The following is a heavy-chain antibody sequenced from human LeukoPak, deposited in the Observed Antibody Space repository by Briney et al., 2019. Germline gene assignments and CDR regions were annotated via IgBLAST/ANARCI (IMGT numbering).Heavy chain of an antibody. Sequence: SETLSLTCTVSGGSLSSSSYYWGWIRQPPGKGLEWIGSIYYSGSTYYNPSLKSRVTISVDTSKNQFSLKLSSVTAADTAVYYCARPIVGAQSYYFDYWGQGTLVTVSS. V-gene: IGHV4-39*01. J-gene: IGHJ4*02. CDR2: IYYSGST. CDR3: ARPIVGAQSYYFDY. CDR1: GGSLSSSSYY. D-gene: IGHD1-26*01.